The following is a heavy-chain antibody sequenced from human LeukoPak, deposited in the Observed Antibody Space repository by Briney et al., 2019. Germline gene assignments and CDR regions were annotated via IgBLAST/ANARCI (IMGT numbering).Heavy chain of an antibody. CDR3: GRAMDV. CDR2: IRQDGGEK. J-gene: IGHJ6*02. V-gene: IGHV3-7*03. Sequence: GGSLRLSCAASGFTFSNYWMHWVRQAPGKGLEWVANIRQDGGEKYCVDSVKGRFTISRDNAKNSLYLQMSSLRVEDTAVYYCGRAMDVWGQGTTVTVSS. CDR1: GFTFSNYW.